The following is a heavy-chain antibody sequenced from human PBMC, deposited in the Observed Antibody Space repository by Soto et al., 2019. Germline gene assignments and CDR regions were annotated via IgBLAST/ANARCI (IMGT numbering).Heavy chain of an antibody. J-gene: IGHJ4*02. CDR2: IDQTGAYT. Sequence: GGSLRLSCAASGFIFSGHTMSWARQAPGTGLEWVSSIDQTGAYTNYAESVKGRFTISRDNSRNTLDLQMNSLRAADTDLYYCVSWIFANFDHWGQGTPVTVYS. CDR1: GFIFSGHT. V-gene: IGHV3-23*05. D-gene: IGHD3-3*01. CDR3: VSWIFANFDH.